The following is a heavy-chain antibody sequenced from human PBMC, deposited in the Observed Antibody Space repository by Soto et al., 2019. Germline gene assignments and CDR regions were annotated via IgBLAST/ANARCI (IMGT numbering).Heavy chain of an antibody. D-gene: IGHD4-17*01. J-gene: IGHJ4*02. V-gene: IGHV4-59*08. CDR1: GGSISSYY. CDR3: ARHDPVTTNYFDY. Sequence: SETLSLTCTVSGGSISSYYWSWIRQPPGKGLEWIGYIYYSGSTNYNPSLKSRVTISVDTSKNQFSLKLSSVTAADTAVYYCARHDPVTTNYFDYWGQGTLVTVSS. CDR2: IYYSGST.